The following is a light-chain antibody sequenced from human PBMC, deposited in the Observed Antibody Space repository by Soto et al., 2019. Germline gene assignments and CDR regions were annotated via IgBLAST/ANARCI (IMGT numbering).Light chain of an antibody. V-gene: IGKV3-15*01. CDR2: DAS. CDR1: QSVSSK. J-gene: IGKJ1*01. Sequence: EIVMTQSPGTLSVSPGERVTLSCRASQSVSSKLVWYQRKPGQAPRLLIYDASTRATGMPGRFSGSGSETEFTLTISSLQSEEFAVYYCQQYNNWPWTFGQGTKVEIK. CDR3: QQYNNWPWT.